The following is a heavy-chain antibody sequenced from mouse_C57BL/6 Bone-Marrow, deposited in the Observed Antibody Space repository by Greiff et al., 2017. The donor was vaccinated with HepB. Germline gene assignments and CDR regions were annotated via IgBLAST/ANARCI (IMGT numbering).Heavy chain of an antibody. CDR3: ARAPDDYDGEVYAMDY. J-gene: IGHJ4*01. CDR1: GYSITSGYY. D-gene: IGHD2-4*01. CDR2: ISYDGSN. V-gene: IGHV3-6*01. Sequence: EVKLQESGPGLVKPSQSLSLTCSVTGYSITSGYYWNWIRQLPGTQLEWVGYISYDGSNNYNPSLKNRISITRDTSKNQFFLKLNSVTTEDTATYYCARAPDDYDGEVYAMDYWGQGTSVTVSS.